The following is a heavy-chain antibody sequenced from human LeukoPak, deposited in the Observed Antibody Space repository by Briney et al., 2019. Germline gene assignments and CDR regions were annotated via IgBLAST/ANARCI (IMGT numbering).Heavy chain of an antibody. CDR1: GYTFTSYG. V-gene: IGHV1-18*01. CDR3: ARAGEQQLVRWEFDY. D-gene: IGHD6-13*01. CDR2: ISAYNGNT. Sequence: GASVKVSCKASGYTFTSYGISWVRQAPGQGLEWMGWISAYNGNTNYAQKLQGRVTMTTDTSTSTAYMELRSLRSDDTAVYYCARAGEQQLVRWEFDYWGQGTLVTVSS. J-gene: IGHJ4*02.